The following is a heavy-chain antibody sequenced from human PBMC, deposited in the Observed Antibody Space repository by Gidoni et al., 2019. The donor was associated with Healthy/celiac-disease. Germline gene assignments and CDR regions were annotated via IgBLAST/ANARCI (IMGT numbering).Heavy chain of an antibody. V-gene: IGHV1-18*01. CDR3: ARDFWTGFWSGYQPDY. CDR2: ISAYNGNT. Sequence: QVQLVQSGAEVKKPGASVKVSCKASGYTFTSSGLSWVRQSPGQGLEWMGWISAYNGNTNYAQKLQGRVTMTTDTSTSTAYMELRSLRSDDTAVYYCARDFWTGFWSGYQPDYWGQGTLVTVSS. D-gene: IGHD3-3*01. J-gene: IGHJ4*02. CDR1: GYTFTSSG.